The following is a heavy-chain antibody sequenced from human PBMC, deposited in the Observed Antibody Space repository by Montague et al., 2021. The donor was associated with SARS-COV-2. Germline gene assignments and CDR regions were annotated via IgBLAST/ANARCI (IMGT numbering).Heavy chain of an antibody. Sequence: CAISGDSVAGMSPGWRWDRQTPSNRLRRQGRSYYRPKWNNDYAVSVKSRITINPDISKNQISLQLNSVTPEDTAVYYCARTSASSDYWGQGTLVTVSS. D-gene: IGHD1-26*01. CDR2: SYYRPKWNN. CDR1: GDSVAGMSPG. CDR3: ARTSASSDY. V-gene: IGHV6-1*01. J-gene: IGHJ4*02.